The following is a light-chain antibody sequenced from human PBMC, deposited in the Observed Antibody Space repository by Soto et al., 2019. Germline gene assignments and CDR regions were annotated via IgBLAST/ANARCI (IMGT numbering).Light chain of an antibody. CDR3: QQYDSSPRT. V-gene: IGKV3-20*01. CDR2: GAS. J-gene: IGKJ1*01. CDR1: QSVSSSY. Sequence: EIVLTQSPGTLSLSPGERATLSCRASQSVSSSYLAWYQQKPGQAPRLLIYGASNRATGIPARFSGSGSGTDFTLTINRLEPEDFAVYYCQQYDSSPRTFGQGTKVDIK.